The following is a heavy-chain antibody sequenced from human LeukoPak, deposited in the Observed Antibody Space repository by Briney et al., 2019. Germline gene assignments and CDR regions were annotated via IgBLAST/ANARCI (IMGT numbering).Heavy chain of an antibody. J-gene: IGHJ3*02. CDR1: GGSISSYY. CDR2: IYYRGSA. Sequence: SETLSLTCTVSGGSISSYYWSWIRQPPGKGLEWIGYIYYRGSANYNPSLKSRVTISVDTSKNQFSLKLSSVTAADTAVYYCARHCSGGSCYSVAFDIWGQGTMVTVSS. V-gene: IGHV4-59*08. D-gene: IGHD2-15*01. CDR3: ARHCSGGSCYSVAFDI.